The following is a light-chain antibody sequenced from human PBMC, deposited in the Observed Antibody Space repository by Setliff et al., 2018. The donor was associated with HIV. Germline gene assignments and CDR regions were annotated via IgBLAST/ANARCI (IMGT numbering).Light chain of an antibody. Sequence: QSVLTQPASVSGSPGQSITISCTGTSSDVGGYSLVSWFQQHPGEAPTLMLYEVSKRPSGVSDRFSGSKSGNTASLTISGLRAEDEADYYCLSYTSGNIYVFGTGTKVTVL. V-gene: IGLV2-23*02. CDR3: LSYTSGNIYV. CDR2: EVS. CDR1: SSDVGGYSL. J-gene: IGLJ1*01.